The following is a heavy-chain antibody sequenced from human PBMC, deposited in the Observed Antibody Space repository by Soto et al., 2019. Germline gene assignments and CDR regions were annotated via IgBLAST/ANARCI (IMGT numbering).Heavy chain of an antibody. CDR3: AKDAVYNDGLWLVSD. D-gene: IGHD2-21*01. V-gene: IGHV3-23*01. CDR1: GFSFNYA. Sequence: DVQLLESGGGLVQPGGSLRLSCVVSGFSFNYAIIWVRQAPGKGQEWVSGITGAGNTQYAASVKGRFTISRDNSKITLYLQMNSLRAEDTAMYYCAKDAVYNDGLWLVSDWGQGTLVTVS. CDR2: ITGAGNT. J-gene: IGHJ4*02.